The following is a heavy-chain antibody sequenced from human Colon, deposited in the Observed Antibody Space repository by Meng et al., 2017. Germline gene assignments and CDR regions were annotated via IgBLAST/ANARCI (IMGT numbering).Heavy chain of an antibody. CDR2: ISNSNAYI. Sequence: VKLVGAGVGLVKPGGSLDTSCEASGFSLRSFGMKWVRQAPGKGLEWVSSISNSNAYIYYADSVKGRFNISRDNAKNSMYLQMDSLTADDTAVYYCARDDYDGSGYPYFRHWGKGTLVTVSS. D-gene: IGHD3-22*01. CDR3: ARDDYDGSGYPYFRH. J-gene: IGHJ1*01. V-gene: IGHV3-21*06. CDR1: GFSLRSFG.